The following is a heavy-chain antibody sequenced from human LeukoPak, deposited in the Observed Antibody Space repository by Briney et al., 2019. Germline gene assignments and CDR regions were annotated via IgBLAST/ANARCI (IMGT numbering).Heavy chain of an antibody. D-gene: IGHD2-21*02. V-gene: IGHV3-30*18. J-gene: IGHJ6*02. CDR3: AKVCDPSSGYIVVETALWYGMDV. Sequence: GRSLRLSCAASGFTFSSYGMHWVRQAPGKGLEWVAVISYDGSNKYYADSVKGRFTISRDNSKNTLYLQMNSLRAEDTAVYYCAKVCDPSSGYIVVETALWYGMDVWGQGTTVTVSS. CDR1: GFTFSSYG. CDR2: ISYDGSNK.